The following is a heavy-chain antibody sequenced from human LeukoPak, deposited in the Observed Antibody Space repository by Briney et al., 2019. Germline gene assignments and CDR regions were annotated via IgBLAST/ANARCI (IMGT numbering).Heavy chain of an antibody. Sequence: NPSETLSLTCTVSGDSISSYYWSWIRQPPGKGLEWIGYIYTSGGTNYIPSLKGRVTISIDTSKNQFSLKLSSVTAADSAVYYCARLTRLSTSPDRYYLDYWGQGTLVTVYS. J-gene: IGHJ4*02. CDR2: IYTSGGT. V-gene: IGHV4-4*09. CDR1: GDSISSYY. CDR3: ARLTRLSTSPDRYYLDY. D-gene: IGHD6-6*01.